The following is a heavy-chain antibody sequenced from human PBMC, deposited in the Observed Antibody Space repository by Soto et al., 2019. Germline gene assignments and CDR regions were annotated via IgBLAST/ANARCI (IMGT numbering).Heavy chain of an antibody. CDR1: GLTFSDHY. V-gene: IGHV3-11*01. Sequence: QVQLVESGGGLGKPGGSLRLSCAASGLTFSDHYMTWIRQAPGKGLEWISYISSSAGTIYYADSVKGRFTISRDNAKNSLYLQMTTLRAEDTAVYYRARAPYFGSGTYYYYALDVWGQGTTVTVSS. D-gene: IGHD3-10*01. J-gene: IGHJ6*02. CDR3: ARAPYFGSGTYYYYALDV. CDR2: ISSSAGTI.